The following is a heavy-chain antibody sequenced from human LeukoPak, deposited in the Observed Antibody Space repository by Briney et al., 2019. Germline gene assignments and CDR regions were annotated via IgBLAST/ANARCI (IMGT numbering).Heavy chain of an antibody. J-gene: IGHJ5*02. CDR3: ATDFYDST. CDR2: IRSNSDGGTI. CDR1: GFTFSNAW. V-gene: IGHV3-15*07. D-gene: IGHD3-22*01. Sequence: GGSLRLSCSTSGFTFSNAWMNWVRQAPGKGLEWVGRIRSNSDGGTIDYAAPVKGRFTLSRDDSKTTLYLQMNSLQTEDTAVYYCATDFYDSTWGQGTLVTVSS.